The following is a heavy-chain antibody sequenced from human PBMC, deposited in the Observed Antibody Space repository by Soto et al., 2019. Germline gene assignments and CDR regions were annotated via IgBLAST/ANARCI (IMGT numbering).Heavy chain of an antibody. J-gene: IGHJ6*02. V-gene: IGHV4-30-4*01. D-gene: IGHD2-21*02. CDR1: GGSISSGDDY. CDR2: IYYSGST. Sequence: QVQLQEAGPGLVKPSQTLSLTCTVSGGSISSGDDYWSWIRQPPGKGLEWIGYIYYSGSTYHNPSLKSRVTITVDTPKNQISLKLSSVTAADTDVYYCARASPVVTDVWGQGTTVTVSS. CDR3: ARASPVVTDV.